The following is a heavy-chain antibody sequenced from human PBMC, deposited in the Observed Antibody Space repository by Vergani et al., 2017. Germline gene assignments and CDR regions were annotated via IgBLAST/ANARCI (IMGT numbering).Heavy chain of an antibody. CDR3: AKDGGETSNYGYFDY. J-gene: IGHJ4*02. CDR2: IGYDGRIK. Sequence: QVQLVETGGGVVQPGGSLRLYCATSGFSFNTYGAQWVRQAPGKGLEWVAFIGYDGRIKYNVDSVKGRFTISRDTSKKTLSLQMRSLRADDTAVYYCAKDGGETSNYGYFDYWGQGTLVTVSS. D-gene: IGHD4-11*01. CDR1: GFSFNTYG. V-gene: IGHV3-30*02.